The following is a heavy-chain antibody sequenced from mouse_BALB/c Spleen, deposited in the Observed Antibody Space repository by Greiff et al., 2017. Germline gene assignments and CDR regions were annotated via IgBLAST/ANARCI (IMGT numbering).Heavy chain of an antibody. CDR1: GYTFTSYW. D-gene: IGHD2-1*01. J-gene: IGHJ2*01. CDR3: ARRPYGNYVDD. CDR2: INPSNGRT. V-gene: IGHV1S81*02. Sequence: QVQLQQPGAELVKPGASVKLSCKASGYTFTSYWMHWVKQRPGQGLEWIGEINPSNGRTNYNEKFKSKATLTVDKSSSTAYMQLSSLTSEDSAVYYCARRPYGNYVDDWGQGTTLTVSS.